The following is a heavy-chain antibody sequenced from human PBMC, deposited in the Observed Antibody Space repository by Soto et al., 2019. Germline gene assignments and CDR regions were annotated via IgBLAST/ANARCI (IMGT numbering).Heavy chain of an antibody. CDR3: ASSPSARYSYIDY. Sequence: SETLSLTCTVSGGSITGGSISSTTYYWGWMRQPPGKGLEWIASFFIGGNTYYNPSLKSRVTTSVDTSKNQFSLKLSSVTAADTAVYFCASSPSARYSYIDYWGQGALVTVSS. J-gene: IGHJ4*02. V-gene: IGHV4-39*07. CDR1: GGSITGGSISSTTYY. D-gene: IGHD5-18*01. CDR2: FFIGGNT.